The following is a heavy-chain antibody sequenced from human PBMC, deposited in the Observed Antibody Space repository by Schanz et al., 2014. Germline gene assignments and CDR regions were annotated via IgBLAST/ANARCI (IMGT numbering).Heavy chain of an antibody. CDR3: ARDGDRFYHNYYMDV. CDR1: GFTFSSYS. V-gene: IGHV3-21*01. Sequence: VQLVESGGGLVKPGGSLRLSCAASGFTFSSYSMNWVRQAPGKGLEWVSSISSSSSYIYYADSVKGRFTISRDNAKNSLYLQMNSLRAEDTSVYYCARDGDRFYHNYYMDVWGKGTTVTVSS. D-gene: IGHD4-17*01. J-gene: IGHJ6*03. CDR2: ISSSSSYI.